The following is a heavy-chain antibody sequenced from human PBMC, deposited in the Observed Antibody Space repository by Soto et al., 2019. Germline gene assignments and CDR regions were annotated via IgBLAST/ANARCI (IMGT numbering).Heavy chain of an antibody. CDR2: INHSGST. D-gene: IGHD3-10*01. CDR1: GGSFSAYY. CDR3: ARHRTGTSRSFEENWFDP. Sequence: QVQLQQWGAGLLKPSETLSLTCAVYGGSFSAYYWSWIRQPPGKGPEWIGEINHSGSTDYKPSLETRVNISVDTSKNNFTLKLNSVTAADTAVYYCARHRTGTSRSFEENWFDPWGQGTLVTVSS. J-gene: IGHJ5*02. V-gene: IGHV4-34*01.